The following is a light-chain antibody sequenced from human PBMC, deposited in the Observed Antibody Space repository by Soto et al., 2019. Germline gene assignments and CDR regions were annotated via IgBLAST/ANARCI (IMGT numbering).Light chain of an antibody. J-gene: IGKJ1*01. V-gene: IGKV2-30*01. CDR2: KVS. CDR1: QSLVYSDGNMY. Sequence: DAVLTQSPLSLPVTLGQPASISCRSSQSLVYSDGNMYLNWFHQRPGQSLRRLIYKVSNRESGVPERFIGSGSGTDFTLEISRVEAEDVGVYYCMQGSYWPWTLGQGTKVEIK. CDR3: MQGSYWPWT.